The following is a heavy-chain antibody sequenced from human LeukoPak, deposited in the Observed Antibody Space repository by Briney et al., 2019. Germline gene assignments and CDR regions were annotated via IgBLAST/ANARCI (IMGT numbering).Heavy chain of an antibody. CDR2: MRGSGGTT. D-gene: IGHD6-13*01. J-gene: IGHJ4*02. CDR1: GFTFSSYD. V-gene: IGHV3-23*01. Sequence: GGSLRLSCAASGFTFSSYDMTWVRQAPGKGLEWVSAMRGSGGTTYYADSVQGRFTISRDNSKYMLYLQMNSLRAEDTAVYYCARGASSWLYYFDYWGQGTLVTVSS. CDR3: ARGASSWLYYFDY.